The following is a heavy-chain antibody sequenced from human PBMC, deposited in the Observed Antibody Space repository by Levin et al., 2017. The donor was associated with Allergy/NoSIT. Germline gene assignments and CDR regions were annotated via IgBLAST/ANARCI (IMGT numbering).Heavy chain of an antibody. Sequence: PEASVKVSCKASGYTFTSYDINWVRQATGQGLEWMGWMDPNSGYTDYAQKFQGRVTMTRNTSITTAYMELSGLRSDDTAVYYCARRCISTTCHYYYGMDVWGQGTTVTVSS. J-gene: IGHJ6*02. CDR1: GYTFTSYD. V-gene: IGHV1-8*01. D-gene: IGHD2-2*01. CDR2: MDPNSGYT. CDR3: ARRCISTTCHYYYGMDV.